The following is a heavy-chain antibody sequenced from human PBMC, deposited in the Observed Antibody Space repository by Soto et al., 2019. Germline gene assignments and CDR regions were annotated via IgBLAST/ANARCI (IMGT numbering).Heavy chain of an antibody. J-gene: IGHJ6*02. CDR2: INPKSGGT. V-gene: IGHV1-2*04. CDR3: ARGDSTDCSNGVCSFFYNHDMDV. CDR1: GYSFTDYN. D-gene: IGHD2-8*01. Sequence: ASVKVSCKASGYSFTDYNIHWVRQAPGQGLEWLGRINPKSGGTSTAQKFQGWVTMTTDTSISTASMELTRLTSDDTAIYYCARGDSTDCSNGVCSFFYNHDMDVWGQGTTVTVSS.